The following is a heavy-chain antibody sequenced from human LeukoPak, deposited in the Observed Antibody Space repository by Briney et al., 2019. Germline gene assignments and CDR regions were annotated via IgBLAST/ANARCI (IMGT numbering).Heavy chain of an antibody. CDR2: ISDDGSDK. J-gene: IGHJ4*02. CDR3: ARKDDSCGYPFDY. Sequence: GRCLRLSCAASGFTFTSYAMHWVRHAPGRGLEWVAVISDDGSDKRYADSVKGRFTISRDNSKKTLYLQMNNPRPEDTALYLCARKDDSCGYPFDYWGQGTLVTVSS. CDR1: GFTFTSYA. D-gene: IGHD3-22*01. V-gene: IGHV3-30-3*01.